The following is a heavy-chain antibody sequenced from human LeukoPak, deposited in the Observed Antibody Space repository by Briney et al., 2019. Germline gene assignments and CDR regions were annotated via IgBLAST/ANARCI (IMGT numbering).Heavy chain of an antibody. D-gene: IGHD6-13*01. CDR3: ARETSSGYSSSWDNWFDP. Sequence: GASVKVSCKASGYTFTSYYLHWVRQAPGQGLEWMGIINPSGGSTTYAQKFQGRVTMTRDTSTSTVYMELSSLRSDDTAVYYCARETSSGYSSSWDNWFDPWGQGTLVTVSS. J-gene: IGHJ5*02. CDR1: GYTFTSYY. V-gene: IGHV1-46*01. CDR2: INPSGGST.